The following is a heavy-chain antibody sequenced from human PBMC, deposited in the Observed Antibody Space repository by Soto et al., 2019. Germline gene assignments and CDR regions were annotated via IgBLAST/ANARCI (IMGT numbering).Heavy chain of an antibody. D-gene: IGHD5-12*01. CDR2: ISPYNGNT. Sequence: QVPLVQSGAEVKKPGASVKVCCKASGYTFTSHGISWVRQAPGQGLEWMGWISPYNGNTDYAQKVQGRVTMTTDTYTSTAYMELRSLRSDDTAVYYCARDKLEMATIFDSWGQGALVTVSS. CDR1: GYTFTSHG. V-gene: IGHV1-18*01. CDR3: ARDKLEMATIFDS. J-gene: IGHJ4*02.